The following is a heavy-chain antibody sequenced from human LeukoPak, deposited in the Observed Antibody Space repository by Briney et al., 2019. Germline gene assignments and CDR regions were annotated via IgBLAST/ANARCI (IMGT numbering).Heavy chain of an antibody. V-gene: IGHV5-51*01. Sequence: PGESLKISCKGSGYSFTSYWIGWVRQMPGESLEWMGIIYPGDSDTRYSPSFQGQVTISADKPLSTAYLQWSSLKASDTAMYYCARRQGRQNWFDPWGQGTLVSVSS. CDR1: GYSFTSYW. J-gene: IGHJ5*02. CDR3: ARRQGRQNWFDP. D-gene: IGHD1-1*01. CDR2: IYPGDSDT.